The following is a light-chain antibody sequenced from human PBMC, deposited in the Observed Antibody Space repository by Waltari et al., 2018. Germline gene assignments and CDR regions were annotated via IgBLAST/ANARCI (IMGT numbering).Light chain of an antibody. Sequence: DLVMTQSPLSLPVTPGEPASISFRSSQSLLHSNGYNYLDWYLQKPGQSPQLLIYLGSNRASGVPDRFSGSGSGTDFTLKISRVEAEDVGVYYCMQALQTRAFGQGTKLEIK. CDR3: MQALQTRA. V-gene: IGKV2-28*01. CDR2: LGS. J-gene: IGKJ2*01. CDR1: QSLLHSNGYNY.